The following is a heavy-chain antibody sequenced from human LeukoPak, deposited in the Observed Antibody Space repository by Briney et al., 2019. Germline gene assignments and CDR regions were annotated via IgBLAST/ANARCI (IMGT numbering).Heavy chain of an antibody. Sequence: SETLSLTCDTCGSISSDTYYWSWIRQPPGKGLEWIGYIHYSGSTNYNPSLKSRVNISVDTSKNQFSLKLSSVTAADTAVYYCATGSAWYSDNWGQGTLVTVSS. J-gene: IGHJ4*02. D-gene: IGHD6-19*01. V-gene: IGHV4-61*01. CDR2: IHYSGST. CDR1: CGSISSDTYY. CDR3: ATGSAWYSDN.